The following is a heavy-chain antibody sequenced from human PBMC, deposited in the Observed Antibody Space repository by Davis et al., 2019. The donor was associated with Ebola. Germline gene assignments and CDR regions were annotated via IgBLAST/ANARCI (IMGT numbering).Heavy chain of an antibody. Sequence: GESLKISCAASGFTFSSYEMNWVRQAPGKGLEWVSYISSSGSTIYYADSVKGRFTISRDNAKNSLYLQMNSLRAEDTAVYYCARGRWLPNGYYFDYWGQGTLVTVSS. CDR2: ISSSGSTI. V-gene: IGHV3-48*03. D-gene: IGHD5-24*01. CDR3: ARGRWLPNGYYFDY. J-gene: IGHJ4*02. CDR1: GFTFSSYE.